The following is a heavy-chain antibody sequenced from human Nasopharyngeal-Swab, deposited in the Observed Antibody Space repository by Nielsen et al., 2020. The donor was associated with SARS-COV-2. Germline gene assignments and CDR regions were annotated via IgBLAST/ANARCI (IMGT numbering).Heavy chain of an antibody. D-gene: IGHD5-18*01. CDR1: GFAVTTNH. V-gene: IGHV3-66*01. CDR3: ARGYRFGDY. CDR2: IYSGGIT. Sequence: GESLKISCAASGFAVTTNHITWVRQAPGRGLEWISVIYSGGITYYADSVKGRFTISRHNFGNTISLQMNSLRGEDTAVYYCARGYRFGDYWGQGSLVTVSS. J-gene: IGHJ4*02.